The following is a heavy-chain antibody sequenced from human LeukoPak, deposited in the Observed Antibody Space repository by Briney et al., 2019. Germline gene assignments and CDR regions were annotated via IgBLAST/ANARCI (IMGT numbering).Heavy chain of an antibody. CDR3: ARGQKRWLQFGWFDP. CDR1: GGSFSGCY. Sequence: SETLSLTCAVYGGSFSGCYWSWIRQPPGKGLEWIGEINHSGSTNYNPSLKSRVTISVDTSKNQFSLKLSSVTAADTAVYYCARGQKRWLQFGWFDPWGQGTLVTVSS. D-gene: IGHD5-24*01. V-gene: IGHV4-34*01. J-gene: IGHJ5*02. CDR2: INHSGST.